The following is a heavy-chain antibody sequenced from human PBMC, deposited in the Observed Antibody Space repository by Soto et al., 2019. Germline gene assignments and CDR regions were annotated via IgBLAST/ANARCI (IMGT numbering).Heavy chain of an antibody. CDR1: GGTFSSYA. CDR2: IIPMFGTA. Sequence: ASVKVSCKTSGGTFSSYAISWVRQAPGQGLEWMGGIIPMFGTANYAQKFQGRVTITRDTSASTAYMELSSLRSEDTAVYYCARVAYYGSGSYYKRSPYYYYGMDVWGQGTTVTVSS. J-gene: IGHJ6*02. V-gene: IGHV1-69*05. CDR3: ARVAYYGSGSYYKRSPYYYYGMDV. D-gene: IGHD3-10*01.